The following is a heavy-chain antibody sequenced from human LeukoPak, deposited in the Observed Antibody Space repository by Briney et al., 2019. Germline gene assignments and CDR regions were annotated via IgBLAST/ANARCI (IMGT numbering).Heavy chain of an antibody. CDR2: ISNTGDST. J-gene: IGHJ4*02. D-gene: IGHD5-12*01. Sequence: PGGSLRLSCAASGSTFTTYAMSWVRQAPGKGLEWVSAISNTGDSTYHADSVKGRFTISRDNSKNTLFLQMNSLRAEDTAVYYCAKDNDPRAYSAYDSYDYWGQGTLVTVSS. V-gene: IGHV3-23*01. CDR3: AKDNDPRAYSAYDSYDY. CDR1: GSTFTTYA.